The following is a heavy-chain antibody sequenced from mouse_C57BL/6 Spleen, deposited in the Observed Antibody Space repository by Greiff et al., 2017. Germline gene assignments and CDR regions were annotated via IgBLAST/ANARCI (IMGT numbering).Heavy chain of an antibody. CDR1: GYTFTDYY. CDR3: ARRYYGSSDRYFDD. CDR2: INPYNGGT. J-gene: IGHJ1*03. D-gene: IGHD1-1*01. Sequence: VQLQQSGPVLVKPGASVKMSCKASGYTFTDYYMNWVKQSHGKSLEWIGVINPYNGGTSYNQKFKGKATLTVDKSSSTAYMGLNSMTSEDSAVYSCARRYYGSSDRYFDDWGTGTTVTVSS. V-gene: IGHV1-19*01.